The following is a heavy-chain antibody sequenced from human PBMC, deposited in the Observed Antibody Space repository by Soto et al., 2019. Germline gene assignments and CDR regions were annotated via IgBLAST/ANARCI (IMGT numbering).Heavy chain of an antibody. CDR3: AKDLGHDFWSGYPARGPPGNTGFDP. V-gene: IGHV3-30*18. Sequence: GGSLRLSCAASGFTCSSYGMHWVRQAPGKGLEWVAVISYDGSNKYYADSVKGRFTISRDNSKNTLYLQMNSLRAEDTAVYYCAKDLGHDFWSGYPARGPPGNTGFDPWGQGTLVTVSS. CDR2: ISYDGSNK. J-gene: IGHJ5*02. CDR1: GFTCSSYG. D-gene: IGHD3-3*01.